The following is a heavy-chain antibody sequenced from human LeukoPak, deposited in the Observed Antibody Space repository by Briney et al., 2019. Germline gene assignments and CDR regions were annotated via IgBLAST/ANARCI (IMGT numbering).Heavy chain of an antibody. V-gene: IGHV4-30-2*01. CDR3: ASSTIFGVVTDDY. CDR1: GGSISSGGYY. Sequence: TLSLTCTVSGGSISSGGYYWSWIRQPPGKGLEWIGYIYHSGSTYYNPSLKSRVTISVDRSKNQFSLKLSSVTAADTAVYYCASSTIFGVVTDDYWGQGTLVTVSS. CDR2: IYHSGST. J-gene: IGHJ4*02. D-gene: IGHD3-3*01.